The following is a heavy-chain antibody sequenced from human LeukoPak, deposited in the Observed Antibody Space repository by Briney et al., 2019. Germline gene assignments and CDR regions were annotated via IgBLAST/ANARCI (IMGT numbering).Heavy chain of an antibody. V-gene: IGHV4-61*02. CDR1: GGSISSGSYY. D-gene: IGHD2-15*01. J-gene: IGHJ5*02. CDR2: IYTSGST. CDR3: ARAGAYCSGGSCYSVTLSNWFDP. Sequence: SETLSLTCTVSGGSISSGSYYWSWIRQPAGKGLEWIGRIYTSGSTNYNPSLKSRVTISVDTSKNQFSLKLSSVTAADTAVYYCARAGAYCSGGSCYSVTLSNWFDPWGQGTLVTVSS.